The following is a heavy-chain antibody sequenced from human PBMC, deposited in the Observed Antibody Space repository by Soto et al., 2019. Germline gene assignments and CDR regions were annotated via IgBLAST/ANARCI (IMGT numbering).Heavy chain of an antibody. CDR2: VSVSGGST. D-gene: IGHD1-20*01. J-gene: IGHJ4*02. CDR3: ATPPDYNWTDC. V-gene: IGHV3-23*01. CDR1: GFTFSSYA. Sequence: EVQLLESGGGLVQPGGSLRLSCAASGFTFSSYAMSWVRQAPGKGLEWISAVSVSGGSTYYADSVKGRFTISRDNSKDTLYLQMNNLRAEDTAVYDCATPPDYNWTDCWAQGTLVTFSS.